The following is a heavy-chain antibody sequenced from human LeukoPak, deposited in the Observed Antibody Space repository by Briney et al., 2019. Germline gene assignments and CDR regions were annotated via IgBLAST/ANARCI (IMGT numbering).Heavy chain of an antibody. Sequence: GGSLRLSCAASGFTFSNYRMSWVRQAPGKGLEWVSVIYSGGSTYYADSVKGRFTISRDNSKNTLYLQMNSLRAEDTAVYYCARYANGVPDDYWGQGTLVTVSS. V-gene: IGHV3-66*01. J-gene: IGHJ4*02. D-gene: IGHD2-8*01. CDR3: ARYANGVPDDY. CDR2: IYSGGST. CDR1: GFTFSNYR.